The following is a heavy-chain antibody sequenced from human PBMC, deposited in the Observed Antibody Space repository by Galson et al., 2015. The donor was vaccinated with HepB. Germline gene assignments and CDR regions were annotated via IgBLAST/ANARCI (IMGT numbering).Heavy chain of an antibody. Sequence: LSLTCTMSGGSISDYYCGWIRQSPGKELEWIGYVSRSENTKYNPSLKSRVTVALDTSKNQFSLRLTSVTAADTAGYYCVTGRGWLVDYWGQGMFVTVSS. V-gene: IGHV4-59*01. CDR1: GGSISDYY. CDR3: VTGRGWLVDY. J-gene: IGHJ4*02. CDR2: VSRSENT. D-gene: IGHD6-19*01.